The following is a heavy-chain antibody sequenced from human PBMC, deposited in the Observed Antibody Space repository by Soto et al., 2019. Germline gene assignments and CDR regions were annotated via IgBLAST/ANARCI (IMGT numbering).Heavy chain of an antibody. CDR3: ARLPRAGFSNLWFGEFRYNWFDP. Sequence: SETLSLTCAVSGGSIRSNNWWSWIRQPPGKGLEWIGEINHSGSTNYNPSLKSRVTISVDTSKNQFSLKLSSVTAADTAVYYCARLPRAGFSNLWFGEFRYNWFDPWGQGTLVTVSS. CDR2: INHSGST. CDR1: GGSIRSNNW. V-gene: IGHV4-4*02. D-gene: IGHD3-10*01. J-gene: IGHJ5*02.